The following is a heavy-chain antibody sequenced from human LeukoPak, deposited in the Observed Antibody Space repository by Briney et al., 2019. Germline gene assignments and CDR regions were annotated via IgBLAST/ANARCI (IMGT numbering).Heavy chain of an antibody. D-gene: IGHD2-2*01. J-gene: IGHJ4*02. V-gene: IGHV3-23*01. CDR1: GFSISNSA. CDR3: ASSSEYCSSTSCYREDY. Sequence: GGSLRLSCAASGFSISNSAMSWVRQAPGKGLEWVSLIVASSGSTFYADSVKGRFTISRDSSKNTLYLQMNSLRAEDTAVYYCASSSEYCSSTSCYREDYWGQGTLVTVSS. CDR2: IVASSGST.